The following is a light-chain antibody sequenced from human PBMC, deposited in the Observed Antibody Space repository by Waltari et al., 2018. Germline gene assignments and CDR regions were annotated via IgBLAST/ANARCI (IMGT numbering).Light chain of an antibody. J-gene: IGKJ4*01. CDR3: QQSYNWLALT. CDR2: DAA. V-gene: IGKV3-11*01. CDR1: QNISSF. Sequence: EIVLTQSPATLSLSPAESATLSCRASQNISSFLAWYQQKHGQSPRLLIYDAANRATGITDRFSGSGSGTDFTLTISSLEPEDFAVYFCQQSYNWLALTFGGGTSVEIK.